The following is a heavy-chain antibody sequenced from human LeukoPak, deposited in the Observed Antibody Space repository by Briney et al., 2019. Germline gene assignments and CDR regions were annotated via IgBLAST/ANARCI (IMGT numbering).Heavy chain of an antibody. CDR3: ARDAGRRNRYSWYTVYYYYYMDL. D-gene: IGHD6-13*01. CDR2: IYRSRST. CDR1: GGSMTNYY. J-gene: IGHJ6*03. V-gene: IGHV4-4*07. Sequence: SETLSLTCTVSGGSMTNYYWSWIRQPAGKGPEWIGRIYRSRSTNFKSSLKSRVSMSVDTSTNQFSLNISSVSAADSAVYYCARDAGRRNRYSWYTVYYYYYMDLWGKGTTVTVSS.